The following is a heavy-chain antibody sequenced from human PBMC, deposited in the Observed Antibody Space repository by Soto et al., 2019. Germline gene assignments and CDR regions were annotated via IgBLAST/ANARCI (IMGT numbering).Heavy chain of an antibody. J-gene: IGHJ4*02. V-gene: IGHV3-33*01. Sequence: QVQLVESGGGVVQPGRSLRLSCAASGFTFSSYGMHWVRQAPGKGLEWVAVIWYDGSNKYYADSVKGRFTISRDNSKNAQYLQMNRLSAADTAVYYWSREDTARASPRFDYWGQGTLVTVSS. CDR3: SREDTARASPRFDY. CDR2: IWYDGSNK. D-gene: IGHD5-18*01. CDR1: GFTFSSYG.